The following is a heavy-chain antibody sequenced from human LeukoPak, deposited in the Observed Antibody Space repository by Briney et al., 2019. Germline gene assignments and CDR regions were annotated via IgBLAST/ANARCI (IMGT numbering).Heavy chain of an antibody. CDR1: GYSISSGYY. J-gene: IGHJ4*02. V-gene: IGHV4-38-2*01. CDR3: ARVGGRYFDY. CDR2: IYHSGST. Sequence: SETLFLTCAVSGYSISSGYYWGWIRQPPGKGLEWIGSIYHSGSTYYNPSLKSRVTISVDTSKNQFSLKLSSVTAADTAVYYCARVGGRYFDYWGQGTLVTVSS. D-gene: IGHD3-10*01.